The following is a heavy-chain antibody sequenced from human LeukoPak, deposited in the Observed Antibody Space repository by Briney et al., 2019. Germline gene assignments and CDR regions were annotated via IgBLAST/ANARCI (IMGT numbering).Heavy chain of an antibody. Sequence: GASVKVSCKVSGYTLTELSMHWVRQAPGNGLEWMGGFDPEDGETIYAQKFQGRVTMTEDTSTDTAYMELSSLRSEDTAVYYCATVPSRYCSSTSCYRFAPWGQGTLVTVSS. CDR3: ATVPSRYCSSTSCYRFAP. CDR1: GYTLTELS. CDR2: FDPEDGET. D-gene: IGHD2-2*01. V-gene: IGHV1-24*01. J-gene: IGHJ5*02.